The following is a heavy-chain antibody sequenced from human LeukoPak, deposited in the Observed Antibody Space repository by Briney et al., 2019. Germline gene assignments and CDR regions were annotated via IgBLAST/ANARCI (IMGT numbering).Heavy chain of an antibody. CDR3: AKGPRHYYDSSGYYYGVSYFDY. CDR2: IKQDGSEK. V-gene: IGHV3-7*01. J-gene: IGHJ4*02. D-gene: IGHD3-22*01. Sequence: PGGSLRLSCAASGFTFSSYWMSWVRQAPGKGLEWVANIKQDGSEKYYADSVKGRFTISRDNSKNTLYLQMNSLRAEDTAVYYCAKGPRHYYDSSGYYYGVSYFDYWGQGTLVTVSS. CDR1: GFTFSSYW.